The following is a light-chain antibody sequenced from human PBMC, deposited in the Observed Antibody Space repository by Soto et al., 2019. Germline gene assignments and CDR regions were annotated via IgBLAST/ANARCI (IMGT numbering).Light chain of an antibody. CDR3: QQYYSKYT. CDR2: WAA. CDR1: QSVLYSANNKNY. Sequence: DIVMTQSPDSLAVSRGERATINCKSSQSVLYSANNKNYLAWYQQKPGRSPKLLIYWAATRESGVPDRFSGSGSGTDFTLTISSLQAEDVAVYYCQQYYSKYTFGRVTKLEIK. J-gene: IGKJ2*01. V-gene: IGKV4-1*01.